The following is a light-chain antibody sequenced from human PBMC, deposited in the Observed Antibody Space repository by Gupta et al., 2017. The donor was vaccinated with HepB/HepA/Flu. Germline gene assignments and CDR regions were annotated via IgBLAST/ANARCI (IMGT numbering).Light chain of an antibody. CDR1: QSISGW. CDR3: QQYVTYPLT. CDR2: KAS. Sequence: DTQMTQSPATLSAPVGDSATVTCRASQSISGWLAWYQQKPGKAPKLLIHKASSLESGVPSRFSGSGSGTEFTLTISSLQPDDFAIYFCQQYVTYPLTFGGGTKVEI. V-gene: IGKV1-5*03. J-gene: IGKJ4*01.